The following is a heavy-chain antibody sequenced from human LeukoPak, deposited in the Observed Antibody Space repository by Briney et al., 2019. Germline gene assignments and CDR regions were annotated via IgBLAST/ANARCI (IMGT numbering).Heavy chain of an antibody. CDR1: GGTFSSYG. V-gene: IGHV1-69*04. J-gene: IGHJ3*02. D-gene: IGHD6-13*01. CDR3: ARGWTAAAGRDAFDI. Sequence: ASVKVSCKTSGGTFSSYGISWVRQAPGQGFEWMGRIIPILGIVNYAQKFQGRVAITADKSTNTAYMELGSLRSEDTAVYYCARGWTAAAGRDAFDIWGQGTMVTVSS. CDR2: IIPILGIV.